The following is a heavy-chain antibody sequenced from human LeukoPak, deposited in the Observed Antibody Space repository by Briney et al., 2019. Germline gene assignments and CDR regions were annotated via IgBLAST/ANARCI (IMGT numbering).Heavy chain of an antibody. D-gene: IGHD4-23*01. Sequence: PSETLSLTCTVSYYSISRGYYWGWIRQPPGKGLEWVGSIYHSGNTYYNPSLPSLKSRVTISVDTSKNQFSLKLSSVTAADTAVYYCARADTVVINYFDYWGQGTMVTVSS. J-gene: IGHJ4*03. V-gene: IGHV4-38-2*02. CDR3: ARADTVVINYFDY. CDR2: IYHSGNT. CDR1: YYSISRGYY.